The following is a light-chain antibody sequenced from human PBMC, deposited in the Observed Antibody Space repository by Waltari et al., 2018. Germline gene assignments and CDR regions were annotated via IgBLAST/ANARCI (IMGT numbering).Light chain of an antibody. CDR3: SSQTLDGLVL. CDR1: GSAAGASES. Sequence: QSALTQPASVSGSPGQSITISCSGLGSAAGASESVSWHQHNPVKAPQVIIYDVTHRPSGVSERFSASQSANTASLTISSLQPEDEADYYCSSQTLDGLVLFGGGTRLTVL. CDR2: DVT. J-gene: IGLJ2*01. V-gene: IGLV2-14*03.